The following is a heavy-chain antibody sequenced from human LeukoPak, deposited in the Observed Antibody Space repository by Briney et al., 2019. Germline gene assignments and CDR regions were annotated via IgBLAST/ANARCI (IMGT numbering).Heavy chain of an antibody. Sequence: GGSLRLSCAASGFTFSSYEMSWVRQAPGKGLEWVSYISSSGSTIYYADSVKGRFTISRDNAKNSLYLQMNSLRAEDTAVYYCARDAESGYDSDYYYYYGMDVWGQGTTVTVSS. CDR3: ARDAESGYDSDYYYYYGMDV. V-gene: IGHV3-48*03. D-gene: IGHD5-12*01. CDR2: ISSSGSTI. J-gene: IGHJ6*02. CDR1: GFTFSSYE.